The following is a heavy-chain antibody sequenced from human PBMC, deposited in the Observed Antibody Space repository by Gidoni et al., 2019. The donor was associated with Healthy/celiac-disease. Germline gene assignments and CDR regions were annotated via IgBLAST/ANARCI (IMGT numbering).Heavy chain of an antibody. CDR1: GFTFSSYS. J-gene: IGHJ2*01. D-gene: IGHD3-22*01. V-gene: IGHV3-21*01. CDR2: ISSSSSYI. Sequence: EVQLVESGGGLVKPGGSLRLSCAASGFTFSSYSMTWVRQAPGKGLEWVSSISSSSSYIYYADSVKGRFTISRDNAKNSLYLQMNSLRAEDTAVYYCARDERGYYDSSGYQWYFDLWGRGTLVTVSS. CDR3: ARDERGYYDSSGYQWYFDL.